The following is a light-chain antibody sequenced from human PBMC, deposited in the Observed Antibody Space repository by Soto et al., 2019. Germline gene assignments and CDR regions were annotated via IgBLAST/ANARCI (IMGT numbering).Light chain of an antibody. Sequence: EIVMTQSPDPLSVSPRGRATLSCRASQSISDTLAWYQQKPGQAPRLLIYGASTRAPGFPARFSGSGSGTDFTLTISSLQSEDFAVYYCQQYNKWPWTFGQGTRLEI. CDR3: QQYNKWPWT. CDR1: QSISDT. CDR2: GAS. V-gene: IGKV3-15*01. J-gene: IGKJ5*01.